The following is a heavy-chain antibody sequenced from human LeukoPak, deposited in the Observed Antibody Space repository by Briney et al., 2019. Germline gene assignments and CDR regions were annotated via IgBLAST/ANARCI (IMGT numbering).Heavy chain of an antibody. CDR3: ARDRGGIGYYMDV. CDR1: RVTFSSYA. V-gene: IGHV3-48*01. J-gene: IGHJ6*03. D-gene: IGHD3-16*02. CDR2: ISSSSGNI. Sequence: GGSLRLSCAASRVTFSSYAMSWVRQAPGKGLEWVSYISSSSGNIYYADSVKGRFTISRDNAKTSLYLQMNSLRAEDTALYYCARDRGGIGYYMDVWGKGTTVTVSS.